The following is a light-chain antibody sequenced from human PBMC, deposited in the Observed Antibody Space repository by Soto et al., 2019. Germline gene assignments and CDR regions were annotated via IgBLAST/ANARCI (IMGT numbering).Light chain of an antibody. CDR1: SGPVFTSSY. V-gene: IGLV8-61*01. J-gene: IGLJ3*02. CDR2: NTN. Sequence: QAVVTQEPSFSVSPGGIVTLTCGLSSGPVFTSSYPNWYQQTPGQAPRTLIFNTNTRSSGVPDRFSGSILGDKAALTITGAQADDDSYYYCLLYLGGGIWVFGGGTKVTVL. CDR3: LLYLGGGIWV.